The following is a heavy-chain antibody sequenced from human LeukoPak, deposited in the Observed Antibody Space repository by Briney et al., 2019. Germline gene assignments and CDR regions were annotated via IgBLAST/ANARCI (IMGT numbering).Heavy chain of an antibody. D-gene: IGHD2-15*01. CDR1: GFTFSSYA. J-gene: IGHJ6*02. CDR3: AKGSLGYCSGGSCPYYYYYGMDV. CDR2: ISGSGGST. Sequence: PGGSLRLSCAASGFTFSSYAMSWVRQAPGKGLEWVSAISGSGGSTYYADSVKGRFTISRDNSKNTLYLQMNSLRAEDMAVYYCAKGSLGYCSGGSCPYYYYYGMDVWGQGTTVTVSS. V-gene: IGHV3-23*01.